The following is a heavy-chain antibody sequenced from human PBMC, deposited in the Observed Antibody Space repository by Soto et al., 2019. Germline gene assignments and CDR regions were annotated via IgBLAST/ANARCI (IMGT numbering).Heavy chain of an antibody. Sequence: PGGYLRISCAASGFTVNSNYMSWVRKAPGQGLEWVSVIYSDGSTYYADSVKGRFIISRDNSNNTLYFQMNSLRAEDTAVYYCATLTKYDILTGFYPCWGQGTLVTVSS. CDR3: ATLTKYDILTGFYPC. V-gene: IGHV3-66*01. CDR1: GFTVNSNY. CDR2: IYSDGST. D-gene: IGHD3-9*01. J-gene: IGHJ4*02.